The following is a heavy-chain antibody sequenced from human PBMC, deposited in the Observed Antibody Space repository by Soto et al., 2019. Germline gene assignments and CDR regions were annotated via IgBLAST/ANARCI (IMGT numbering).Heavy chain of an antibody. CDR2: IYYSGTT. J-gene: IGHJ4*02. CDR3: ARHRGYYDILTGYYTELNFDY. Sequence: LSLTCTVSGGSISSSSYYWGWIRQPPGKGLEWIGSIYYSGTTYYNPSLKSRVTISVDTSKNQFSLKLSSVTAADTAVYYCARHRGYYDILTGYYTELNFDYWGQGTLVTVSS. V-gene: IGHV4-39*01. D-gene: IGHD3-9*01. CDR1: GGSISSSSYY.